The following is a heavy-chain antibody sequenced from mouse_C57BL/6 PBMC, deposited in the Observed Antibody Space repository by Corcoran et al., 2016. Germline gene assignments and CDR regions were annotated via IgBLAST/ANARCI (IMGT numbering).Heavy chain of an antibody. J-gene: IGHJ2*01. Sequence: EGQLQQSGAELVKPGASGKLSCTASGFNIKDYYMHWVKQRTEQGLECIGRIDPEDGETKYAPKFQGTAAITAGTSSNTAYLQLSSLTSEDTAVYYCARGGTGASLDYWGQGTTLTVSS. CDR1: GFNIKDYY. V-gene: IGHV14-2*01. D-gene: IGHD4-1*01. CDR3: ARGGTGASLDY. CDR2: IDPEDGET.